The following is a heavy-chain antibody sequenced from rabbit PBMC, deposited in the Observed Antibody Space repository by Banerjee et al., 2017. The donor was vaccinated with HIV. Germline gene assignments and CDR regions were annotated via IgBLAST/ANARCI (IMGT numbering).Heavy chain of an antibody. CDR1: GFSFSSGYD. J-gene: IGHJ4*01. D-gene: IGHD4-2*01. CDR3: ARHYASSVGTYLNL. Sequence: QEQLEESGGDLVKPEGSLTLTCTASGFSFSSGYDMCWVRQAPGKGLEWIACINTSSGNTVYATWAKGRFTISRTSSTTVTLQMTSLTAADTATYFCARHYASSVGTYLNLWGQGTLVTVS. CDR2: INTSSGNT. V-gene: IGHV1S45*01.